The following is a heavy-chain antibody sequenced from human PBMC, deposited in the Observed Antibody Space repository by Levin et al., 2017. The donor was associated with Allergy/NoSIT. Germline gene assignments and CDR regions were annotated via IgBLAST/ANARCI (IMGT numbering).Heavy chain of an antibody. Sequence: ASVKVSCKASGYTFTSYDINWVRQATGQGLEWMGWMNPNSGNTGYAQKFQGRVTMTRNTSISTAYMELSSLRSEDTAVYYCARGRSYYDFWSGYIGTDAFDIWGQGTMVTVSS. CDR3: ARGRSYYDFWSGYIGTDAFDI. CDR2: MNPNSGNT. J-gene: IGHJ3*02. V-gene: IGHV1-8*01. CDR1: GYTFTSYD. D-gene: IGHD3-3*01.